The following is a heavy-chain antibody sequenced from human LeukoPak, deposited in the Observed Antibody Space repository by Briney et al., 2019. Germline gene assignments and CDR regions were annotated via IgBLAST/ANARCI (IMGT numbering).Heavy chain of an antibody. D-gene: IGHD5-24*01. Sequence: PGGSLRLSCAASGFTFSTYGMNWVRQAPGKGLEWISIIISSGSTYYTDSVKGRFTVSRDNSKNTVYLQMNSLRAEDTAVYYCAKALEGINAFDVWGRGTMVTVSS. CDR2: IIISSGST. J-gene: IGHJ3*01. CDR3: AKALEGINAFDV. CDR1: GFTFSTYG. V-gene: IGHV3-23*01.